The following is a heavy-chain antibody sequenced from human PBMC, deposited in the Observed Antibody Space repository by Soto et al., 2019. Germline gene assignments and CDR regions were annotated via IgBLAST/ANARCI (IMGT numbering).Heavy chain of an antibody. D-gene: IGHD5-18*01. Sequence: QVQLVQSGAEVKKPESSVKVSCKAPGGTFSTYAISWVRQAPVQGLEWMGGIIPMIGTANYAQRFQDRVTITADESTSTVYMALSSLRSEDTAVYFCASGIQLWLRRINNGYSGWGQGTLVTVSS. CDR3: ASGIQLWLRRINNGYSG. J-gene: IGHJ4*02. CDR1: GGTFSTYA. V-gene: IGHV1-69*12. CDR2: IIPMIGTA.